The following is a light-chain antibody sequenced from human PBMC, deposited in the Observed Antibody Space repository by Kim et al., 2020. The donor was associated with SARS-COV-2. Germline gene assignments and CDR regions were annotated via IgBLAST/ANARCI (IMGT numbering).Light chain of an antibody. CDR1: QSGSSGY. CDR3: QQHGSSAAT. Sequence: GESAPLSCGARQSGSSGYLSWYQQKPGQRPRLLIHRASRRATGTPDRVSGSASGTDFTLTISRLEPEDFAMYYCQQHGSSAATFGGGTKVDIK. CDR2: RAS. V-gene: IGKV3-20*01. J-gene: IGKJ4*01.